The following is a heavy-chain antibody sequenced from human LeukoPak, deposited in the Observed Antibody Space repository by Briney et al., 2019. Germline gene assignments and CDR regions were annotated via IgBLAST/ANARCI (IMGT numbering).Heavy chain of an antibody. CDR2: IIPILGIA. CDR3: ARGLYGSGSYYAY. D-gene: IGHD3-10*01. J-gene: IGHJ4*02. Sequence: SVKVSCKASGGTFSSYAISWVRQAPGQGLEWMGRIIPILGIANYAQKFQGRVTITADKSTSTAYMELSSLRSEDTAVYYCARGLYGSGSYYAYWGQGTLVTVSS. CDR1: GGTFSSYA. V-gene: IGHV1-69*04.